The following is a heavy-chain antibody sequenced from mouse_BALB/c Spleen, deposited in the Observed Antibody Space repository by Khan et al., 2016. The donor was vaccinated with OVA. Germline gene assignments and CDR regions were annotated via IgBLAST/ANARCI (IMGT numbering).Heavy chain of an antibody. CDR3: AREGARGVAMDY. Sequence: QVQLQQSGPELVKPGALVKISCKASGYTFTAYDINWVKQRPGQGLEWIGWIYPGDGDTRYNENFKGKATLTADKSSNTAYMERGSLTSEDSAVYCCAREGARGVAMDYWGQGTSVSVSS. V-gene: IGHV1S56*01. J-gene: IGHJ4*01. CDR1: GYTFTAYD. CDR2: IYPGDGDT.